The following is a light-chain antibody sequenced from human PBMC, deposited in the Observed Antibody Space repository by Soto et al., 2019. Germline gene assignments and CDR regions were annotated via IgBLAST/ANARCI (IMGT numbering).Light chain of an antibody. Sequence: EIVMTQSPATLSVSPCERATLSFRSSQYIANNLAWYQQRPGQAPRLLILGASARATGIPARFSGSGSGTEFTLTISSLQPDDFATYYCQQYNSYSRPFGQGTKVDIK. CDR2: GAS. V-gene: IGKV3-15*01. CDR3: QQYNSYSRP. J-gene: IGKJ1*01. CDR1: QYIANN.